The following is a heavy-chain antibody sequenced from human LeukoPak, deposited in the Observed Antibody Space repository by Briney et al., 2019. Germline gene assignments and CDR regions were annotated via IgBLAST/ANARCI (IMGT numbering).Heavy chain of an antibody. CDR3: ARDSDWAFDN. Sequence: GGSLRLSCAASGFTFSSYAMSWVRQAPGKGLEWVSYINHNAETIYYADSVKGRFTISRDNAKNVLYLQMNRLRDGDTAVYFCARDSDWAFDNWGQGTLVTVSS. J-gene: IGHJ4*02. D-gene: IGHD2-21*02. V-gene: IGHV3-48*02. CDR1: GFTFSSYA. CDR2: INHNAETI.